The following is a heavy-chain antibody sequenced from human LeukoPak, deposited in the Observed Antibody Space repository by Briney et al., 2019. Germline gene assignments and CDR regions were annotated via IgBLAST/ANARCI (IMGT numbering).Heavy chain of an antibody. CDR3: AKDSAYGTRAGIDY. Sequence: PGGSLRLTCAASGFTFSNYWMSWVRQAPGKGLEWVANIKQDGSEKYYVDSVKGRFTISRDNAKNSLYLEMNSLRGEDTAVYYCAKDSAYGTRAGIDYWGQGTLVTVSS. J-gene: IGHJ4*02. V-gene: IGHV3-7*05. D-gene: IGHD3-10*01. CDR2: IKQDGSEK. CDR1: GFTFSNYW.